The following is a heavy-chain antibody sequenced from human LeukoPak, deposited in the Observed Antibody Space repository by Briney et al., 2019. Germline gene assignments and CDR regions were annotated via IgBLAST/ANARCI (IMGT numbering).Heavy chain of an antibody. CDR1: GFTVSSNY. J-gene: IGHJ5*01. V-gene: IGHV3-53*01. Sequence: GGSLRLSCAASGFTVSSNYMSWVRQAPGKGLEWVSIIYRDGTTYYVDSVKGRFSVSRDNFKNTLYLQMNSLRAEDTAVYYCARFTGFGESVNWFDSWGQGTLVTVSS. CDR2: IYRDGTT. CDR3: ARFTGFGESVNWFDS. D-gene: IGHD3-10*01.